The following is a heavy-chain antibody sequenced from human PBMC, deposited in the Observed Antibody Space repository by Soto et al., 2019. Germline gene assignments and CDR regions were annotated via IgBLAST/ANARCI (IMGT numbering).Heavy chain of an antibody. V-gene: IGHV3-74*01. CDR2: INSDGSST. D-gene: IGHD3-9*01. CDR3: AREGFDWLLYFDY. J-gene: IGHJ4*02. Sequence: GGSLRLSCAASGFTFSSYWMHWVRQAPGKGLVWVSRINSDGSSTSYADSVKGRFTISRDNAKNTLYLQMNSLRAEDTAVYYCAREGFDWLLYFDYWGQGTLVIVSS. CDR1: GFTFSSYW.